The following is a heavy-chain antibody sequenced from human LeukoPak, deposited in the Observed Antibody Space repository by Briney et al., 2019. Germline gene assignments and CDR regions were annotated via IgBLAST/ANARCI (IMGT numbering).Heavy chain of an antibody. D-gene: IGHD6-19*01. CDR1: GFTFTKYW. Sequence: PGGSLRPPCAASGFTFTKYWMTWVRQAPGKGLEWVGNIKQDGSDKNYMDSVKGRFTISRDYSKNTVYLQMNSLRTEDTAVYYCAKGGDSSGWSFDYWGQGTLVTVSS. CDR2: IKQDGSDK. J-gene: IGHJ4*02. CDR3: AKGGDSSGWSFDY. V-gene: IGHV3-7*01.